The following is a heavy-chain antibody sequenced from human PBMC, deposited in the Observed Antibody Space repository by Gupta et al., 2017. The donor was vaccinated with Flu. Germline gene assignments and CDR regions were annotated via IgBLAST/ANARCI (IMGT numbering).Heavy chain of an antibody. CDR1: GFTFGNHA. J-gene: IGHJ4*02. Sequence: EVQLLESGGGSVQPGGSLRLSCTASGFTFGNHAMGWVRQAPGRGLEWVAGITAASGSIHYSGSVEGRFTISRDNSKNIMYLQMSSLTAEDTAIYYCAKDLENNYYYYFDFWGPGTLVTVSS. V-gene: IGHV3-23*01. CDR3: AKDLENNYYYYFDF. CDR2: ITAASGSI. D-gene: IGHD3-16*01.